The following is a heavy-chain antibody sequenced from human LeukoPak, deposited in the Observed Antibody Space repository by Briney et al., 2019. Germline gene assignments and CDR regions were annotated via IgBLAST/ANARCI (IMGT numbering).Heavy chain of an antibody. D-gene: IGHD6-19*01. CDR1: GFTVSSNY. CDR2: IYSGGST. CDR3: AIRPTAHSSALFDY. Sequence: GGSLRLSCAASGFTVSSNYMSWVRQAPGKGLEWVSVIYSGGSTYYADSVKGRFTISRDNSKNTLYLQMNSLRAEDTAVYYCAIRPTAHSSALFDYWGQGTLVTVSS. J-gene: IGHJ4*02. V-gene: IGHV3-66*01.